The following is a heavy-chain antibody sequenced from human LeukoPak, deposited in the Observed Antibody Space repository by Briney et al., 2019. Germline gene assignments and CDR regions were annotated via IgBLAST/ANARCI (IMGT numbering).Heavy chain of an antibody. CDR2: INHSGST. CDR3: ARGTAARAIDY. CDR1: GGSFSGYY. D-gene: IGHD6-6*01. Sequence: PSETLSLTCAVYGGSFSGYYWSWIRQPPGKGLEWIGEINHSGSTNYNPSLKSRVTISVDTSKNQFSLKLSSVTAADTAVYYCARGTAARAIDYWGQGTLVTVSS. J-gene: IGHJ4*02. V-gene: IGHV4-34*01.